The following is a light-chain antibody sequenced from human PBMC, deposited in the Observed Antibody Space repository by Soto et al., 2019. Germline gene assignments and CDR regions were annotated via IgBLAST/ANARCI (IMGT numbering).Light chain of an antibody. CDR2: GAS. J-gene: IGKJ2*01. Sequence: EIVMTQSPATLSVSPGERATLSCRASQSVSSNLAWYQQKPGQAPRLLIYGASTRATGIPARFSGSGSGTEFTLTISSLQSEDLAVYYCQQYNNWPYTLGQGTKREIK. CDR1: QSVSSN. CDR3: QQYNNWPYT. V-gene: IGKV3-15*01.